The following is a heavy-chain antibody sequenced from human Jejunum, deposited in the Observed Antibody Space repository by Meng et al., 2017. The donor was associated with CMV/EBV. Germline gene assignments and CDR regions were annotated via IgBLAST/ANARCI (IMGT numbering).Heavy chain of an antibody. Sequence: QVQLVQPGVEGKKPGSSVKVACKTSGDSFSTQTFSWVRQAPGQGLEWMGGLIAVFDKTKAAPRFQDRVTFTADESTSTAYMELSSLTFDDTAVYFCARGRRNEPLFDYWGQGTLVTASS. D-gene: IGHD1-14*01. CDR1: GDSFSTQT. CDR2: LIAVFDKT. J-gene: IGHJ4*02. CDR3: ARGRRNEPLFDY. V-gene: IGHV1-69*13.